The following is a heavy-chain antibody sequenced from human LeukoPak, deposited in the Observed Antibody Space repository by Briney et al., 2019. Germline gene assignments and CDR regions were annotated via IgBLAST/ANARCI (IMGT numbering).Heavy chain of an antibody. CDR1: GFSLSSGVVG. J-gene: IGHJ4*02. D-gene: IGHD5-18*01. CDR3: ARTPHTDNCLDY. Sequence: SGPTLVKPTQTLTLTCTFSGFSLSSGVVGVGWIRQPPGKALEWLALIYWNDDKRYSPSLKNRLTITKDTSENQVVLTMTNVDPVDTATYYCARTPHTDNCLDYWGQGTLVTVSS. V-gene: IGHV2-5*01. CDR2: IYWNDDK.